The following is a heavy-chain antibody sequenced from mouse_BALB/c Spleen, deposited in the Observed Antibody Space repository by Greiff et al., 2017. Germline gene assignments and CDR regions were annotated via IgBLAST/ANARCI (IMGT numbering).Heavy chain of an antibody. V-gene: IGHV1-7*01. CDR1: GYTFTSYW. D-gene: IGHD2-1*01. Sequence: VQLQQSGTVLARPGASVKMSCKASGYTFTSYWMHWVKQRPGQGLEWIGYINPSTGYTEYNQKFKDKATLTADKSSSTAYMQLSSLTSEDSAVYYCARGYGNYRLAYWGQGTLVTVSA. J-gene: IGHJ3*01. CDR3: ARGYGNYRLAY. CDR2: INPSTGYT.